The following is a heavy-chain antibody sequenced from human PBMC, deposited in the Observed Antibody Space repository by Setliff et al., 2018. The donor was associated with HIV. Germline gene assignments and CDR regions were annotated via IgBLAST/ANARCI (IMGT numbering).Heavy chain of an antibody. Sequence: GGSLRLSCAASGFSLSDYYMNWIRQAPGKGLEWISQISRYGNNMYYADSVKGRFTISRDDAKNSLFLQMNSLTVEDTAVYYCTRKLAPGHGMDVWGQGTTVTVSS. CDR3: TRKLAPGHGMDV. D-gene: IGHD3-3*02. CDR2: ISRYGNNM. J-gene: IGHJ6*02. CDR1: GFSLSDYY. V-gene: IGHV3-11*04.